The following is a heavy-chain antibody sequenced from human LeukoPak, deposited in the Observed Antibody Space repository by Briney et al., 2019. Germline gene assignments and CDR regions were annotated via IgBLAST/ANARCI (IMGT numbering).Heavy chain of an antibody. Sequence: GKSLRLSCVGAGFVFSNHVIHWVRQAPGQGLEWVSMISYDGSGKHYADSVGGRLTISRDNSKNTVYLQMDSLTAEDTAIYYCARALWGVAVAGAGKDVWGQGTTVTVSS. V-gene: IGHV3-30*04. CDR1: GFVFSNHV. D-gene: IGHD3-16*01. CDR2: ISYDGSGK. CDR3: ARALWGVAVAGAGKDV. J-gene: IGHJ6*02.